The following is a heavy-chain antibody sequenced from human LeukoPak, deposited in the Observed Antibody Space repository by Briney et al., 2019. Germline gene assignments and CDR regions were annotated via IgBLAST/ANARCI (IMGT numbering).Heavy chain of an antibody. J-gene: IGHJ4*02. CDR2: ISTTSGYI. V-gene: IGHV3-21*01. D-gene: IGHD1-26*01. Sequence: GGSLRLSRAASSLSFSSSSMNSVRQAPGKGLEWVSFISTTSGYIYYADSVKGRFTISRNNAKNSLYLQIDGETAVDTSVKYCARDRRGGSGSDYWGQGTLVTVSS. CDR1: SLSFSSSS. CDR3: ARDRRGGSGSDY.